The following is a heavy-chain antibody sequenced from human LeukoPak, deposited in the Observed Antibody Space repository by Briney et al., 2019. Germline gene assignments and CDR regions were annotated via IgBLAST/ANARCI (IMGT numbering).Heavy chain of an antibody. D-gene: IGHD6-19*01. J-gene: IGHJ4*02. CDR1: GFTFSDYY. V-gene: IGHV3-11*01. CDR2: ISSSGSTI. CDR3: ASEVAGSDFDY. Sequence: GGSLRLSCAASGFTFSDYYMSWIRQAPVKGLEWVSYISSSGSTIYYADSVKGRFTISRDNAKNSLYLQMNSLRAEDTAVYYCASEVAGSDFDYWGQGTLVTVSS.